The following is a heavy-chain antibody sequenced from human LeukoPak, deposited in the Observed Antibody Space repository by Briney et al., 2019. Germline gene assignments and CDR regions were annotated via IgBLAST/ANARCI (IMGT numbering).Heavy chain of an antibody. J-gene: IGHJ4*02. CDR3: ARVIVGSSGYYHFDF. CDR2: MNSDGAQT. V-gene: IGHV3-74*01. CDR1: GFTLISEG. Sequence: LGGSLRLSFSASGFTLISEGMDCVRRARGRGLMWVSRMNSDGAQTNYADSQRDRYPISRDKARRTLSVQMNSLRVEDTAVYYCARVIVGSSGYYHFDFWGEGALVTVSS. D-gene: IGHD3-22*01.